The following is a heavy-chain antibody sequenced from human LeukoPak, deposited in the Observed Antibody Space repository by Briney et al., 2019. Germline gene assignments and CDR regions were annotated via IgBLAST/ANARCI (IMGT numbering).Heavy chain of an antibody. J-gene: IGHJ6*03. Sequence: SETLSLTCTVSGYSISSGYDWGCIRQPPRKGLAWIGSIYHSGSTYYNPSLKSRVTISVDTSKNQFSLKLSSVTAADTAVYYCARVEGVRYYYYMDVWGKGTTVTVSS. V-gene: IGHV4-38-2*02. D-gene: IGHD3-16*01. CDR3: ARVEGVRYYYYMDV. CDR1: GYSISSGYD. CDR2: IYHSGST.